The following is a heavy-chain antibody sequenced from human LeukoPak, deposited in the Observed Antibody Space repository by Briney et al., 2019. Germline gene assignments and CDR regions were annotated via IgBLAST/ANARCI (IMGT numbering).Heavy chain of an antibody. CDR1: GGSISSSSYY. J-gene: IGHJ4*02. D-gene: IGHD2-2*02. CDR3: ARGTYCSSTSCYTFDY. Sequence: SETLSLTCTVSGGSISSSSYYWGWIRQPPGKGLEWIGSIYYSGSTYYNPSLKSRVTISVDTSKNQFSPKLSSVTAADTAVYYCARGTYCSSTSCYTFDYWGQGTLVTVSS. V-gene: IGHV4-39*07. CDR2: IYYSGST.